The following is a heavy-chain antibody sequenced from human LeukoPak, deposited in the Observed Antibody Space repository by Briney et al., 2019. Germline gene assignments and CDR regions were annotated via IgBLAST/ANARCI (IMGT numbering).Heavy chain of an antibody. J-gene: IGHJ5*02. D-gene: IGHD1-1*01. Sequence: SGTLSLTCAVYGGSSSSYYWSWIRQPPGKGLEWIGEINHSGSTNYKPSLKSRVIISVDTSKNQFSLKLSSVTAADTAVYYCARVGYNWNDGLYWFDPWGQGTLVTVSS. V-gene: IGHV4-34*01. CDR2: INHSGST. CDR3: ARVGYNWNDGLYWFDP. CDR1: GGSSSSYY.